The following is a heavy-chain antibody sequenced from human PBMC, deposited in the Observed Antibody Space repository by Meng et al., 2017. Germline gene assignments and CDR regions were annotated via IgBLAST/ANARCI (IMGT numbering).Heavy chain of an antibody. CDR2: IKQDGSEK. Sequence: EVHLAETVGGLIQPGGSLRLYCTASGFSVTTSYMSWVRQAPGKGLEWVANIKQDGSEKYYVDSVKGRFTISRDNAKNSLYLQMNSLRAEDTAVYYCARDYYSPETAIFDYWGQGTLVTGSS. CDR3: ARDYYSPETAIFDY. J-gene: IGHJ4*02. V-gene: IGHV3-7*01. CDR1: GFSVTTSY. D-gene: IGHD2-21*02.